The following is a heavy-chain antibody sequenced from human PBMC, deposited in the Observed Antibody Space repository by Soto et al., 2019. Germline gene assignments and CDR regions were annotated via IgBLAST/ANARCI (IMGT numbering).Heavy chain of an antibody. CDR3: AKEGQQLGGGYFDY. Sequence: EVQLLESGGGLVQPGGSLRLSCAASGFTFSSYAMSWVRQAPGKGLEWVSAISGSGGSTYYADSVKGRFTISRDNSKKPLDLQRNSLRAEDTAVYYCAKEGQQLGGGYFDYWGQGTLVTVSS. D-gene: IGHD6-13*01. J-gene: IGHJ4*02. CDR1: GFTFSSYA. V-gene: IGHV3-23*01. CDR2: ISGSGGST.